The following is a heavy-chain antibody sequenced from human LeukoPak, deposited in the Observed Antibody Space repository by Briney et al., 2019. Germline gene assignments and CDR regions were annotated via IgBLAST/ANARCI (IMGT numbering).Heavy chain of an antibody. CDR2: INPNSGGT. CDR1: GHTFIGHY. CDR3: TRGWLQTRFDY. V-gene: IGHV1-2*02. Sequence: ASVKVSCKASGHTFIGHYIHWVRQAPGQGPEWMGWINPNSGGTNCAQKFQDRVTMTRDTSISTAYIELSSLRSDDTAVYYCTRGWLQTRFDYWGQGTLVTVSS. D-gene: IGHD5-24*01. J-gene: IGHJ4*02.